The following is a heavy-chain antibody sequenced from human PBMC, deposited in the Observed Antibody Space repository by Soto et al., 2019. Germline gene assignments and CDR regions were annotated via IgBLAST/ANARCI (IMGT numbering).Heavy chain of an antibody. D-gene: IGHD3-3*01. V-gene: IGHV3-74*01. Sequence: GGSLRLSCAASGFTFSSYWMHWFRQAPGKGLVWVSRINSDGSSTSYADSVKGRFTISRDNAKNTLYLQMNSLRAEDTAVYYCARGLQPRYYDFWSGYYTYYYYYGTDVWGQGTTVTVSS. J-gene: IGHJ6*02. CDR2: INSDGSST. CDR3: ARGLQPRYYDFWSGYYTYYYYYGTDV. CDR1: GFTFSSYW.